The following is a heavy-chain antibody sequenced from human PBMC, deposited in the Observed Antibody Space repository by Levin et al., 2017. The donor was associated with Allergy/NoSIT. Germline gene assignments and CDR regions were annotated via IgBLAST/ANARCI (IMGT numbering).Heavy chain of an antibody. D-gene: IGHD6-19*01. CDR3: ARDIRFSSGYYFDY. V-gene: IGHV4-59*01. CDR2: IYYTGST. Sequence: GSLRLSCTVSRGSLSTYYWAWIRQPPGKGLEWIGDIYYTGSTRYNPSLKSRVTILLDTSKNQFSLRLTSVTAADTAVYYCARDIRFSSGYYFDYWGQGTLVTVSS. CDR1: RGSLSTYY. J-gene: IGHJ4*02.